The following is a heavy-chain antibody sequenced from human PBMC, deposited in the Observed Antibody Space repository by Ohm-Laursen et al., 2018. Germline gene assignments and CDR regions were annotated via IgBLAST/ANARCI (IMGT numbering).Heavy chain of an antibody. V-gene: IGHV4-34*01. CDR2: NNHSGST. Sequence: NLSPPWAVYGGSFSGFYWSWVRPPPGEGLGWVGGNNHSGSTNYNPSLKSRVTISVATSKNLFSLSLSSVTAADTAVYFCARGPLHNWLDPWGQGTLVTVSS. CDR3: ARGPLHNWLDP. J-gene: IGHJ5*02. CDR1: GGSFSGFY.